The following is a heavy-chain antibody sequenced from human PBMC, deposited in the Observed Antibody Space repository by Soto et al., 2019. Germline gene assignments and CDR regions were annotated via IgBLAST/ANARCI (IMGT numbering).Heavy chain of an antibody. Sequence: PSETLSLTCTVSGGSISSYYWSWIRQPPGKGLEWIGYIYYSGSTNYNPSLKSRVTISVDTSKNQFSLKLSSVTAADTAVYYCARGMEMATITPWDYWSQGTLVTVSS. CDR3: ARGMEMATITPWDY. CDR1: GGSISSYY. V-gene: IGHV4-59*01. J-gene: IGHJ4*02. CDR2: IYYSGST. D-gene: IGHD5-12*01.